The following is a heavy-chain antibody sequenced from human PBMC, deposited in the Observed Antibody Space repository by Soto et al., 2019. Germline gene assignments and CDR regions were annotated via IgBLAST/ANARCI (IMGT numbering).Heavy chain of an antibody. Sequence: ASVKVSCKASGGTFSSYAISWVRQAPGQGLEWMGGIVPIFGTANYAQKFQGRGTITADKSTSTAYMELSSLRSEDTAVYYCASVHEYSYRWDYYYGMDVCGQGPTVTVYS. CDR3: ASVHEYSYRWDYYYGMDV. CDR1: GGTFSSYA. J-gene: IGHJ6*02. D-gene: IGHD5-18*01. V-gene: IGHV1-69*06. CDR2: IVPIFGTA.